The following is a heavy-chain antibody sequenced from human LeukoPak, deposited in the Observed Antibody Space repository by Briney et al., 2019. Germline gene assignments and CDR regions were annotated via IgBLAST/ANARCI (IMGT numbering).Heavy chain of an antibody. CDR2: INSLSSTI. J-gene: IGHJ4*02. V-gene: IGHV3-48*01. CDR3: ARVGIFGVGGDY. CDR1: GFTFSSYS. Sequence: QPGGSLRLSCAASGFTFSSYSMNWVRQAPGKGLEWVSYINSLSSTIYYADSVKGRFTISRDNAKNSLYLQMNSLRAEDTAVYYCARVGIFGVGGDYWGQGTLVTVSS. D-gene: IGHD3-3*01.